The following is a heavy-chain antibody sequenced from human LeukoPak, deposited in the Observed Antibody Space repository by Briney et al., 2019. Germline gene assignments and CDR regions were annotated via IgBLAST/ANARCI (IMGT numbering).Heavy chain of an antibody. D-gene: IGHD2-21*02. Sequence: PGGSLRLSCTASGLSFDNYAVNWVRQAPGKGLEWVSNINWNTGRIVYADSVQGRFTVSRDNAKTSLYLQMDSLRPEDTALYYCAMESQIIVTGIDYWGPGTLVTVSS. J-gene: IGHJ4*02. CDR2: INWNTGRI. CDR3: AMESQIIVTGIDY. V-gene: IGHV3-9*01. CDR1: GLSFDNYA.